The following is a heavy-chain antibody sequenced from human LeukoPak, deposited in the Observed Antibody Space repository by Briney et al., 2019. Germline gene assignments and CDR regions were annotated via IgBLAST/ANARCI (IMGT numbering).Heavy chain of an antibody. V-gene: IGHV3-30*18. CDR2: ISYDGSNK. J-gene: IGHJ6*03. CDR1: GFTFSSYG. Sequence: PGGSLRLSCAASGFTFSSYGMHWVRQAPGKGLEWVAVISYDGSNKYYADSVRGRFTISRDNSKNTLYLQMNSLRAEDTAVYYCAKTVGMDVWGKGTTVTVSS. CDR3: AKTVGMDV. D-gene: IGHD4-23*01.